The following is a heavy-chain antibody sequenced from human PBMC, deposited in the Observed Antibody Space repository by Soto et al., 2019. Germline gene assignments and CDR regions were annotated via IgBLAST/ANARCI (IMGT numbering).Heavy chain of an antibody. CDR1: SDSITSGNW. Sequence: PSETLSLTCSVSSDSITSGNWWSWVRQPPGKGLEWIGEIYHSGSTNYNPSLKSRVTISIDKSKNQFSLNLSSVTAADTAVYYCARVQPAVSLGYYYYYMDVWSRGTTVTVSS. D-gene: IGHD2-2*01. CDR3: ARVQPAVSLGYYYYYMDV. J-gene: IGHJ6*03. V-gene: IGHV4-4*02. CDR2: IYHSGST.